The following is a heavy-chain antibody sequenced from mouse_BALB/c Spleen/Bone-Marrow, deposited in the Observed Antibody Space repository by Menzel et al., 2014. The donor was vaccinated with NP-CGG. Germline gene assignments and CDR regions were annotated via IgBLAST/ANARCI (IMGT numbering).Heavy chain of an antibody. Sequence: EVKVVESGGGLVQPGGSLKLSCATSGFTFRDYYMYWVRQTPEKRLEWVAYISNGGGSTYYPDTVKGRFTISRDNAKNTLYLQMSRLKSEDTAMYYCARHNYDETWFAYWGQGTLVTVSA. CDR1: GFTFRDYY. V-gene: IGHV5-12*02. CDR3: ARHNYDETWFAY. D-gene: IGHD2-4*01. CDR2: ISNGGGST. J-gene: IGHJ3*01.